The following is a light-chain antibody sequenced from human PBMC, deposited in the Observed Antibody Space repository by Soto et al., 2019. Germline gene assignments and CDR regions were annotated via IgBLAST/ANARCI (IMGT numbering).Light chain of an antibody. V-gene: IGKV3-15*01. CDR2: GAS. J-gene: IGKJ1*01. CDR1: QSVSSH. Sequence: EMVMTQSPATLSVSPGERATLSCRASQSVSSHLAWYQQKPGQASRLLIYGASTRATGIPARFSGSGSGTEITLTLSSLQFEDFEVYYCQHPWTFGQGTKVDIK. CDR3: QHPWT.